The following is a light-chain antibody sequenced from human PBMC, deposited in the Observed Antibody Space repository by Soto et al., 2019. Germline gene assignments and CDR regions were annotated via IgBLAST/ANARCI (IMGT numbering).Light chain of an antibody. Sequence: QSALTQPASVSGSPGQSITISCTGTSSDVGAYNFVSWYQQHPGKAPKLMIYDVSNRPSGVSNRISGSKSGNTASLTISGHQAEYEADYYCTSHTSSGSLVFGTGTK. CDR2: DVS. J-gene: IGLJ1*01. V-gene: IGLV2-14*03. CDR1: SSDVGAYNF. CDR3: TSHTSSGSLV.